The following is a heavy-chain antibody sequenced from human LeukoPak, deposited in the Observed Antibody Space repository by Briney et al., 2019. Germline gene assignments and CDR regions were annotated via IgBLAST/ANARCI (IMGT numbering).Heavy chain of an antibody. CDR2: IYNDGSQE. V-gene: IGHV3-33*01. J-gene: IGHJ4*02. CDR1: GFTFSSYG. Sequence: GGSLRLSCTASGFTFSSYGMHWVRQAPGKGLEWVTFIYNDGSQEYYADSVKGRFSISRDNPKNTLYLQMNSLRDEDTAIYYCARNVNHWNHVDCWGQGTRVTVSS. D-gene: IGHD1-1*01. CDR3: ARNVNHWNHVDC.